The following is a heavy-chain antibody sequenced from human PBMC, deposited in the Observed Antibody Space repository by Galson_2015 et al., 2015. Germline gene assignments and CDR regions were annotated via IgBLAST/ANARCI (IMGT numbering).Heavy chain of an antibody. CDR2: ISVTTSSGATT. D-gene: IGHD3-10*01. Sequence: SLRLSCAASGFDFGGYAMTWVRQAPGKGLEWVSVISVTTSSGATTYYADSVKGRFTISRDNSKNTVYLQMNSLRVEDTALYYCAKDLGFGDLTGMDVWGQGTTVIVSS. V-gene: IGHV3-23*01. CDR1: GFDFGGYA. J-gene: IGHJ6*02. CDR3: AKDLGFGDLTGMDV.